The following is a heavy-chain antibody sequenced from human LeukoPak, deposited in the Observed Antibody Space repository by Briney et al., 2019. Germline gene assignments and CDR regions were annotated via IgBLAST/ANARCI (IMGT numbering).Heavy chain of an antibody. V-gene: IGHV3-30*14. CDR2: ISYDASNK. CDR3: AGNDYGDSTPGDY. Sequence: GGSLRLSCAASGFTFSSYAMHWVRQAPGKGLEGVAVISYDASNKYYADSVKGRFTISRDNSKNMLYLQMNSLRAEDTAVYYCAGNDYGDSTPGDYWGQGTLVTVSS. CDR1: GFTFSSYA. D-gene: IGHD4-17*01. J-gene: IGHJ4*02.